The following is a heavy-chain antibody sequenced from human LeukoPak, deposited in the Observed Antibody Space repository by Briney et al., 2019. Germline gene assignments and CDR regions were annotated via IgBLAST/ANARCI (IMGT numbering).Heavy chain of an antibody. CDR3: ARDRKYYGSGSPT. J-gene: IGHJ5*02. CDR2: IYTSGST. V-gene: IGHV4-61*02. Sequence: PSETLSLTCTVSGGSISSGSYYWSWIRQPAGKGLEWIGRIYTSGSTNYNPSLKSRVTISVDTSKNQFSLKLSSVTAADTAVYYCARDRKYYGSGSPTWGQGTLVTVSS. D-gene: IGHD3-10*01. CDR1: GGSISSGSYY.